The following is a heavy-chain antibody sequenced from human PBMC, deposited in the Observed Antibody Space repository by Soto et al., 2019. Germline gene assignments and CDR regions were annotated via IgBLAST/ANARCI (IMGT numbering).Heavy chain of an antibody. CDR1: GGTFSSYA. CDR2: IIPIFGTA. Sequence: GASVKVSCKASGGTFSSYAISWVRQAPGQGLEWMGGIIPIFGTANYAQKFQGRVTITADESTSTAYMELSSLRSEDTAVYYCARSMAAAGYNWFDPWGQGTLVTVSS. CDR3: ARSMAAAGYNWFDP. J-gene: IGHJ5*02. V-gene: IGHV1-69*13. D-gene: IGHD6-13*01.